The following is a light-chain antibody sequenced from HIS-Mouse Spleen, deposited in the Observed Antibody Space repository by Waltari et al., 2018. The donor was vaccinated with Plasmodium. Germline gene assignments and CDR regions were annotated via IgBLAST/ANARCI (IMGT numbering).Light chain of an antibody. CDR3: CSYAGSSTNWV. Sequence: QSALTQPASVSGSPGQSITISCTGTSSDVGSSNLVSWYQQHPGKAPKLMIYEGSKRPSGFSNRFSGSKSGNTASLTISGLQAEDEADYYCCSYAGSSTNWVFGGGTKLTVL. V-gene: IGLV2-23*01. CDR1: SSDVGSSNL. CDR2: EGS. J-gene: IGLJ3*02.